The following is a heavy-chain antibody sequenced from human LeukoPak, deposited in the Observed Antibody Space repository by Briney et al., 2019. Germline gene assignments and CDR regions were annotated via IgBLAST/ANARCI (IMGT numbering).Heavy chain of an antibody. CDR3: ARDVGATPGYFDY. J-gene: IGHJ4*02. Sequence: SETLSLTCTVSGGSIRSSSYYWGWIRQPPGKGLEWIGSIYFTGNTYYNPSLKTRVTISIDTSKNQFSLKLSSVTAADAAVYYCARDVGATPGYFDYWGQGTLVTVSS. D-gene: IGHD1-26*01. V-gene: IGHV4-39*07. CDR1: GGSIRSSSYY. CDR2: IYFTGNT.